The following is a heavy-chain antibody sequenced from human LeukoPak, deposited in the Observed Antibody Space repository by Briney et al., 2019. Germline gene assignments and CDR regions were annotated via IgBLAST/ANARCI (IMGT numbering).Heavy chain of an antibody. CDR1: DRSISSYY. J-gene: IGHJ4*02. CDR3: ARGGFCPSTSCYEFDY. D-gene: IGHD2-2*01. CDR2: INTSGST. Sequence: SETLSLTCTVSDRSISSYYWSGIRQSAGKGLEWIGRINTSGSTNYNPSLTRRVTISIDKSKDQFFLKMNSVTAADTAVYYCARGGFCPSTSCYEFDYWGQGTLVTVSS. V-gene: IGHV4-4*07.